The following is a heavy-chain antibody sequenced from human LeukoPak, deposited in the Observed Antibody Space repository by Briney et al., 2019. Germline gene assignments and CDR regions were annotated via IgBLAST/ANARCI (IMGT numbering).Heavy chain of an antibody. CDR2: INPNSGGT. CDR3: ARDLKRGYSQAAGY. J-gene: IGHJ4*02. CDR1: GYTFTGYY. D-gene: IGHD5-18*01. Sequence: ASVKVSCKASGYTFTGYYMHWVRQAPGQGLEWMGWINPNSGGTNYAQKFQGRVTMTRDMSISTAYMELSRLRSDDTAVYYCARDLKRGYSQAAGYWGQGTLVTVSS. V-gene: IGHV1-2*02.